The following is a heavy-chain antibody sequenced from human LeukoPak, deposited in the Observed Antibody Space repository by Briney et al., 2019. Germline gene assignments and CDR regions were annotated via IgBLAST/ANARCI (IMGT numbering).Heavy chain of an antibody. CDR1: GASINIYTYY. CDR2: VSYSGSP. V-gene: IGHV4-39*07. D-gene: IGHD5-12*01. J-gene: IGHJ3*02. Sequence: SETLTLTCTVSGASINIYTYYWGWIRQPPGKGLEWIGSVSYSGSPYYNPSLTSRATISVDTSRNQVSLKLTSVTAADTAVYYCARGPSGLRSPFNTWGQGTTVTVSS. CDR3: ARGPSGLRSPFNT.